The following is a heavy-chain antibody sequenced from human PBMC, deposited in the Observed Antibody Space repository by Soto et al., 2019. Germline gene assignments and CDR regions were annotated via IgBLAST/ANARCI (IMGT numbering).Heavy chain of an antibody. Sequence: SVKVSCKASGGTFSSYAISWVRQAPGQGLEWMGGIIPIFGTANYAQKFQGRVTITADESTSTAYMELSSLRSEDTAVYYCARMGSSGFETAYVMDVWGQGTTVTVSS. CDR2: IIPIFGTA. CDR1: GGTFSSYA. CDR3: ARMGSSGFETAYVMDV. D-gene: IGHD3-22*01. J-gene: IGHJ6*02. V-gene: IGHV1-69*13.